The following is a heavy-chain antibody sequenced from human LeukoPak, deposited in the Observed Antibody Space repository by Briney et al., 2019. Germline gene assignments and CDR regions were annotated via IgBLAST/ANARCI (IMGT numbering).Heavy chain of an antibody. CDR3: ARHWIETTKTYSYWFNP. CDR1: GDSINNHY. D-gene: IGHD1-1*01. Sequence: SETLSLTCTVSGDSINNHYWSWIRQPPGKGLEWIGFIYTRGSTNYNPSLKSRVTMSGDTSKNQVSLTLNYVTAADTAVYCCARHWIETTKTYSYWFNPWGQGTLVTVSS. CDR2: IYTRGST. V-gene: IGHV4-4*09. J-gene: IGHJ5*02.